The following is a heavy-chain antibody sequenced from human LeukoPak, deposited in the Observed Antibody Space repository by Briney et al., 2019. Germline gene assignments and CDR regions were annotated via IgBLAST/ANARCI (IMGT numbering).Heavy chain of an antibody. D-gene: IGHD5-18*01. J-gene: IGHJ4*02. CDR2: TSTRSRYT. CDR1: GFTFSDYY. Sequence: QAGGSLRLSCAASGFTFSDYYMSWIRQAPGKGLEWVSYTSTRSRYTDYADSVKGRFTLSRDDSKNSLYLHMNSLRADDTAIYYCARDSNTGFFDYWGQGTLVTVSS. V-gene: IGHV3-11*05. CDR3: ARDSNTGFFDY.